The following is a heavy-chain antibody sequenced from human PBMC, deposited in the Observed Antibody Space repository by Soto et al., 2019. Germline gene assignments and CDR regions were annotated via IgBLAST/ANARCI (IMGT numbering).Heavy chain of an antibody. J-gene: IGHJ6*02. CDR2: ISGGGGST. CDR1: GFSFSSYD. V-gene: IGHV3-23*01. D-gene: IGHD5-18*01. Sequence: GGSLRLSCAASGFSFSSYDMSWARQAPGKGLEWVSAISGGGGSTYYADSVKGRFTISRDNSKNTLYLQMNSLRAEDTAVYYCANRDTSMITRYYYGMDVWGQGTTVTVSS. CDR3: ANRDTSMITRYYYGMDV.